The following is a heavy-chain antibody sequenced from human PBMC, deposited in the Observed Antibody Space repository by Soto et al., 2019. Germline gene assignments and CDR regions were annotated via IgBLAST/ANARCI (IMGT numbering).Heavy chain of an antibody. CDR1: GLTVSTNY. CDR3: ARARHSTTGTRINTMDV. J-gene: IGHJ6*02. Sequence: EVQLVETGGGLIQPGGSLRLSCAASGLTVSTNYLSWVRQAPGKGLEWVSIIYSDGSTFYGGSLRGRFTISRDNSKNTLYLQMDSLRAEDTAVYYCARARHSTTGTRINTMDVWGQGTTVTVSS. D-gene: IGHD4-4*01. CDR2: IYSDGST. V-gene: IGHV3-53*02.